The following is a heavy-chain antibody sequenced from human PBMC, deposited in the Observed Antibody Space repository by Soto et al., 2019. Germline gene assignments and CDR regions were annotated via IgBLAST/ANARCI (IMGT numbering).Heavy chain of an antibody. J-gene: IGHJ5*02. V-gene: IGHV1-69*06. CDR1: GGTFSSYA. D-gene: IGHD2-15*01. Sequence: SVKVSFKASGGTFSSYAISWVRQAPGQGLEWMGGIIPIFGTANYAQKFQGRVTITADKSTSTAYMELSSLRSEDTAVYYCARDRGQRYCSGGSCYLVERLYNWFDPWGQGTLVTVSS. CDR3: ARDRGQRYCSGGSCYLVERLYNWFDP. CDR2: IIPIFGTA.